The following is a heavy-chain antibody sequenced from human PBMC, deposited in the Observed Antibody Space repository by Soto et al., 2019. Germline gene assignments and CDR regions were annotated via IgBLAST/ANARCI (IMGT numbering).Heavy chain of an antibody. Sequence: QITLKESGPTLVKPTQTLTLTCTFSGFSLSTSGVGVGWIRQPPGKALEWLALIYWDDDKRYSPSLKSRLTITKATSKNQVVLTMTNMDPVDTATYFCAHRPDFWSGSREGGDAFDIWGQGTMVTVSS. V-gene: IGHV2-5*02. D-gene: IGHD3-3*01. CDR1: GFSLSTSGVG. J-gene: IGHJ3*02. CDR3: AHRPDFWSGSREGGDAFDI. CDR2: IYWDDDK.